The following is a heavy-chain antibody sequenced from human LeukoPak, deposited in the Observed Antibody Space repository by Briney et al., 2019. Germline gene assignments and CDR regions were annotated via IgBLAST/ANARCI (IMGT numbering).Heavy chain of an antibody. D-gene: IGHD6-13*01. CDR1: GFTFSSYW. V-gene: IGHV3-7*03. Sequence: GGSLRLFCVASGFTFSSYWMSWVRQAPGKGLEWVANIKQDGSEKYYVDSVKGRFTISRDNAKNSLHLQVSSLRAEDTAVYYCARGRQQMTYFDYWGQGTLVTVSS. CDR3: ARGRQQMTYFDY. CDR2: IKQDGSEK. J-gene: IGHJ4*02.